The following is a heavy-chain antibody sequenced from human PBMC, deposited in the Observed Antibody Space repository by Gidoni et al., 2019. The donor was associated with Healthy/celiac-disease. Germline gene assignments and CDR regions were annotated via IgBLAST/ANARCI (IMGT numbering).Heavy chain of an antibody. J-gene: IGHJ3*02. D-gene: IGHD2-15*01. CDR1: GFPFDAYA. CDR3: AKDSCSGGSCYAFDI. CDR2: ISWDGGST. Sequence: EVQLVESGGVVVQPGGSLRLSCEASGFPFDAYAMHWVRQAPGKGLEWVSLISWDGGSTYYADSVKGRFTISRDNSKNSLYLQMNSLRAEDTALYYCAKDSCSGGSCYAFDIWGQGTMVTVSS. V-gene: IGHV3-43D*03.